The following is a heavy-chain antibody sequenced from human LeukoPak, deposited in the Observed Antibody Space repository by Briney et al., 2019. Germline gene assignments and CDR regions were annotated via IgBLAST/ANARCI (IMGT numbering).Heavy chain of an antibody. CDR3: AALRPFSTSYYLDY. J-gene: IGHJ4*02. Sequence: SETLSLTCTVYGGSISSYYWSWIRQPAGKGLEWIGRIYTSGRTNYNPSLKSRVTMSVDTSNNQFSLKLSSVTAADTAVYYCAALRPFSTSYYLDYWGQGPLVTVSS. V-gene: IGHV4-4*07. CDR1: GGSISSYY. D-gene: IGHD2/OR15-2a*01. CDR2: IYTSGRT.